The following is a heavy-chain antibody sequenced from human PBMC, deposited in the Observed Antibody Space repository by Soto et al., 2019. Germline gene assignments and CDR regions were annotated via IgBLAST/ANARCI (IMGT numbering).Heavy chain of an antibody. J-gene: IGHJ6*02. V-gene: IGHV1-69*13. D-gene: IGHD3-22*01. Sequence: GASVHFLCKASGGTFSSYAISWVRQAPGQGLEWMGGVIPIFGTANYAQKFQGRVTITADESTSTAYMELSSLRSEDTAVYYCAREDYYDSSGYSPLDVWGQGTTVTVSS. CDR3: AREDYYDSSGYSPLDV. CDR1: GGTFSSYA. CDR2: VIPIFGTA.